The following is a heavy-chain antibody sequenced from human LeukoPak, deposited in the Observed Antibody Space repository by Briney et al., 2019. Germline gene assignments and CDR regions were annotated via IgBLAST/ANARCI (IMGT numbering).Heavy chain of an antibody. D-gene: IGHD3-22*01. Sequence: SVKVSCKASGGTFSSYAISWVRQAPGQGLEWMGRIIPILGIANYTQKFQGRVTITADKSTSTAYMELSSLRSEDTAVYYCAREELTMIAHGMDVRGQGTTVTVSS. CDR3: AREELTMIAHGMDV. CDR2: IIPILGIA. CDR1: GGTFSSYA. V-gene: IGHV1-69*04. J-gene: IGHJ6*02.